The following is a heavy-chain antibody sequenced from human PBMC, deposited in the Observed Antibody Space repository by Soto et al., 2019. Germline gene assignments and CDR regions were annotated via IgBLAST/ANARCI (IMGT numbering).Heavy chain of an antibody. D-gene: IGHD3-3*01. CDR1: GGSISSSGYY. J-gene: IGHJ6*03. CDR3: ARHRVVLRFLEWLSDPPYYMDV. V-gene: IGHV4-39*01. CDR2: IYYSGST. Sequence: PSETLSLTCTVSGGSISSSGYYWGWIRQPPGKGLEWIGSIYYSGSTYYNPSLKSRVTISVDTSKNQFSLKLSSVTAADTAVYYCARHRVVLRFLEWLSDPPYYMDVWGKGTTVTVSS.